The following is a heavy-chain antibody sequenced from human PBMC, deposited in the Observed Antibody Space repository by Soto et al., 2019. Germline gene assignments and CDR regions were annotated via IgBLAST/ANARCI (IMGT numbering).Heavy chain of an antibody. D-gene: IGHD2-21*01. CDR1: GFTFSSYS. CDR3: ARSIPAYYYYGMDV. J-gene: IGHJ6*02. Sequence: GGSLRLSCAASGFTFSSYSMNWVRQAPGKGLEWVSYISSSSSTIYYADSVDGRFTISRDNAKNSLYLQMNSLRDEDTAVYYCARSIPAYYYYGMDVWGQGTTVTVSS. CDR2: ISSSSSTI. V-gene: IGHV3-48*02.